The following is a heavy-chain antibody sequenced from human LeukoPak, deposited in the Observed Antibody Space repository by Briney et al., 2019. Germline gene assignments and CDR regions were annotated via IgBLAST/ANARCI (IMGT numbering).Heavy chain of an antibody. CDR3: ARRRWGVYGKYYFDY. CDR2: INHSGST. J-gene: IGHJ4*02. Sequence: SKTLSLTCAVYGGSFSGYYWSWIRQPPGKGLEWIGEINHSGSTNYNPSLKSRVTISVDTSKNQLSLKLSSVTAADTAVYYCARRRWGVYGKYYFDYWGQGTLVTVSS. CDR1: GGSFSGYY. D-gene: IGHD5/OR15-5a*01. V-gene: IGHV4-34*01.